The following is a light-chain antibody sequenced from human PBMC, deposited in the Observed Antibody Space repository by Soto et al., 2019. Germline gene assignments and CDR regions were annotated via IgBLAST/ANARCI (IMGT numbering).Light chain of an antibody. CDR2: VTSDGSH. Sequence: QLVLAQSPSASASLGASVKLTCTLSSGHSTYGIAWRQQQPEKCPRLLMKVTSDGSHSKGDGIPDRFSGSSAGTEYYLTISSLKSEDEADYYCQTWGTGIRVFGGGTKLTVL. V-gene: IGLV4-69*02. CDR1: SGHSTYG. CDR3: QTWGTGIRV. J-gene: IGLJ3*02.